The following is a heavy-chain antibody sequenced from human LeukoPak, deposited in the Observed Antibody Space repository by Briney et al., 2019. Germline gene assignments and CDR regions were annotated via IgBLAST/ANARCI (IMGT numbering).Heavy chain of an antibody. CDR3: ARAPSGSYSGWFDP. Sequence: ASETLSLTCTVSGGSISSGGYYWSWIRQHPGKGLEWIGYIYYSGSTYYNPSLKSRVTISVYTPKNQFSLKLSSVPAADPAVYYCARAPSGSYSGWFDPWGQGTLVTVSS. CDR2: IYYSGST. J-gene: IGHJ5*02. CDR1: GGSISSGGYY. D-gene: IGHD1-26*01. V-gene: IGHV4-31*03.